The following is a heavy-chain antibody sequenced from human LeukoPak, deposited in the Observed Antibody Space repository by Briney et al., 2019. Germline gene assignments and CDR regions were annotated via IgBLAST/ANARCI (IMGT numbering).Heavy chain of an antibody. CDR2: ISSSSSYI. CDR1: GFTFSSYS. J-gene: IGHJ3*02. CDR3: AREYCRGGSCYFAFDI. Sequence: GGSLRLSCAASGFTFSSYSMNWVRQAPGKGLEWVSSISSSSSYIYYADSVKGRFTISRDNAKNSLYLQMNSLRAEDTAVYYCAREYCRGGSCYFAFDIWGQGTMVTVSS. V-gene: IGHV3-21*01. D-gene: IGHD2-15*01.